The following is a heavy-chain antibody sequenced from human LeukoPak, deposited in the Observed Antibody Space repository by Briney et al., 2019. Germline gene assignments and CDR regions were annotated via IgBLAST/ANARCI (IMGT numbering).Heavy chain of an antibody. CDR2: TNRDGRDT. CDR1: GFTFSRSW. J-gene: IGHJ4*02. CDR3: ARDYHGSIDY. D-gene: IGHD3-10*01. Sequence: PGGSLRLSCAASGFTFSRSWMHWVRQAPGKGLMWVSRTNRDGRDTIYADSVRGRFTISRDNAENTLYLRMSSLRADDTAVYYYARDYHGSIDYWGQGTLVAVSS. V-gene: IGHV3-74*01.